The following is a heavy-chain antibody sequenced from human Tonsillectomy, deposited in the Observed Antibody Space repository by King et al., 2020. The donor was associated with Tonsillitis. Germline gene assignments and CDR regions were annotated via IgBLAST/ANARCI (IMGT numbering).Heavy chain of an antibody. Sequence: VQLVESGAEVKKPGASVKVSCKASGYTFTSYGINWVQQAPGQGLEWMGWISTYNGNTKYAQKFQGRVTMTTDTFTTTAYMDLRSLRSDDTAVYYCARELSTHDYGDYGYFQHWGQGTLVTVSS. CDR2: ISTYNGNT. CDR1: GYTFTSYG. CDR3: ARELSTHDYGDYGYFQH. V-gene: IGHV1-18*01. D-gene: IGHD4-17*01. J-gene: IGHJ1*01.